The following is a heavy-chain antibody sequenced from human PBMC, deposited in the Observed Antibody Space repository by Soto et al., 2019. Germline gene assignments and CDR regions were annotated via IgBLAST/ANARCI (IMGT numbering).Heavy chain of an antibody. Sequence: GGSLRLSCAASGFTFSSYGMHWVRQAPGKGLEWVAVISYDGSNKYYADSVKGRFTISRDNSKNTLYLQMNSLRAEDTAVYYCAKVGIAARNDYYGMDVWGQGTTVTVSS. CDR3: AKVGIAARNDYYGMDV. CDR2: ISYDGSNK. D-gene: IGHD6-6*01. J-gene: IGHJ6*02. V-gene: IGHV3-30*18. CDR1: GFTFSSYG.